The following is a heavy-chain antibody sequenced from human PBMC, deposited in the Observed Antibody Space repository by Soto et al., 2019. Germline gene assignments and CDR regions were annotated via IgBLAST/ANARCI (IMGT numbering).Heavy chain of an antibody. D-gene: IGHD6-6*01. V-gene: IGHV2-5*01. CDR1: GFSLTTSGVG. Sequence: QITLKESGPTLLKPTQTLTLTCTFSGFSLTTSGVGVGWIRQPPGKALEWLALIYWNDDKRYRASLKSRLTIAKDTSKNQVVLTMTNMDPADTATYYCAHRRPATSSSSRYYFDYWGQGTLVTVSS. CDR2: IYWNDDK. J-gene: IGHJ4*02. CDR3: AHRRPATSSSSRYYFDY.